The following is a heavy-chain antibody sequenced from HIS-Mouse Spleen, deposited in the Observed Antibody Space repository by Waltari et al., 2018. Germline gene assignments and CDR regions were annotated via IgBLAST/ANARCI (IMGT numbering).Heavy chain of an antibody. CDR3: ARDTVPHTLYFDL. J-gene: IGHJ2*01. Sequence: QVQLVESGGGVVQPGRSLRLSCAASGFTFSSYAVHWVRQAPGKGLGWVAVISDDGSNKYYADSVKGRFTISRDNSKNTLYLQMNSLRAEDTAVYYCARDTVPHTLYFDLWGRGTLVTVSS. D-gene: IGHD2-21*01. V-gene: IGHV3-30*04. CDR1: GFTFSSYA. CDR2: ISDDGSNK.